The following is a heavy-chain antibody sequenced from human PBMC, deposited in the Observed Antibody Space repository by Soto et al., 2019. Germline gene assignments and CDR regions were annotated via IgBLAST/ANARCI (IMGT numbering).Heavy chain of an antibody. Sequence: GGSLRLSCAASVFTFGTYAMIWVRQAPGKGLEWVSTISSSGGNTYYTDSVKGRFTISRDNSKNTLYLQMNSLRAEDTAIYYCAKRPTSTGFGDPFDIWGQGTMVTVSS. CDR1: VFTFGTYA. J-gene: IGHJ3*02. D-gene: IGHD3-10*01. CDR2: ISSSGGNT. V-gene: IGHV3-23*01. CDR3: AKRPTSTGFGDPFDI.